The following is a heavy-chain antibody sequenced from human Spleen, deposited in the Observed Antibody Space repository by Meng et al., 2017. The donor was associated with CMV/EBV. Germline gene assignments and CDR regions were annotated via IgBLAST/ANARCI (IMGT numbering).Heavy chain of an antibody. CDR1: GYYFTDYY. CDR2: INPSGGST. CDR3: ARGMVSFGYFGY. V-gene: IGHV1-46*01. Sequence: ASVKVSCKASGYYFTDYYIHWVRQAPGQGLEWMGMINPSGGSTHYAQKFQGRVTLTRDTSTSTVYMQLSSLRSEDTAVYYCARGMVSFGYFGYWGQGMLVTVSS. J-gene: IGHJ4*02. D-gene: IGHD5-18*01.